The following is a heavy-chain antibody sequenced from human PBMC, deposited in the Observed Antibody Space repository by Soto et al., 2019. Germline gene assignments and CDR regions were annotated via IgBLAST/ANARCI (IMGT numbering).Heavy chain of an antibody. CDR2: ISGTTTTV. V-gene: IGHV3-48*04. Sequence: PGGSLRLSCAASGFTFSTYGMHWVRQAPGKGLEWVSYISGTTTTVYYADSVKGRFTISRDNSKNTLYLQMNSLRAEDTAVYYCAKLAAAPTFDSYYYGMDVWGQGTTVTVSS. J-gene: IGHJ6*02. D-gene: IGHD6-6*01. CDR1: GFTFSTYG. CDR3: AKLAAAPTFDSYYYGMDV.